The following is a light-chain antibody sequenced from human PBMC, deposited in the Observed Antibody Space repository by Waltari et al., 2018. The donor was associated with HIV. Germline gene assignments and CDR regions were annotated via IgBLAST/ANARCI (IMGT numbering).Light chain of an antibody. V-gene: IGLV2-11*01. Sequence: QSALTQPRSVSGSPGQSVTISCTGTSSDVGGYNYVSWYQQHPGNAPKFMIDDVSKRPSGVPDRFSGSKSGNTASLTISGLQAEDEADYYCCSYAGTYTWVFGGGTKLTVL. CDR2: DVS. J-gene: IGLJ3*02. CDR3: CSYAGTYTWV. CDR1: SSDVGGYNY.